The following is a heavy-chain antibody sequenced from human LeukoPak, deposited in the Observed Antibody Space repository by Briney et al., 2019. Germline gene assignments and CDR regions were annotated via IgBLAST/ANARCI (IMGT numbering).Heavy chain of an antibody. J-gene: IGHJ5*02. CDR2: INPNSGGT. Sequence: GASVKVSCKASGYTFTGYYMHWVRQAPGQGLEWMGWINPNSGGTNYAQKFQGRVTMTRDTSISTAYMELSRLRSDDTAVYYCARGVLGSGRPWFDPWGQGTLVTVSS. V-gene: IGHV1-2*02. D-gene: IGHD3-10*01. CDR1: GYTFTGYY. CDR3: ARGVLGSGRPWFDP.